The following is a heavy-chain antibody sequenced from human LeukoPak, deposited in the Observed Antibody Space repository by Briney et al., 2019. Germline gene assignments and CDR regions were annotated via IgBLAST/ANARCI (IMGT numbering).Heavy chain of an antibody. CDR3: ARDTPQHLKRYDY. Sequence: ASVKVSCKASGYDFDKFGIAWVRQAPGQGLEWMGWINTHNGNTKYAQQYQGRVTMTTDTSTSTVYMELRSLRSDDTAVYFCARDTPQHLKRYDYWGQGTQVTVSS. CDR2: INTHNGNT. CDR1: GYDFDKFG. J-gene: IGHJ4*02. V-gene: IGHV1-18*01. D-gene: IGHD6-13*01.